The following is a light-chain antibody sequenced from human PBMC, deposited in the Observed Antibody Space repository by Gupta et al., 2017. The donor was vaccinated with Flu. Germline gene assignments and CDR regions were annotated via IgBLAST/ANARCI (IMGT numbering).Light chain of an antibody. CDR3: QQTVSFPYT. CDR2: AAS. Sequence: DIQMTQSPSSLSASVGDRVTITRRASQSIRGYLNWYQQKPGKAPNLPIYAASTVQSGVPSRFSGSGSGTDFTLTLSRLQAEDFATYYSQQTVSFPYTFGQGTKLEIK. V-gene: IGKV1-39*01. CDR1: QSIRGY. J-gene: IGKJ2*01.